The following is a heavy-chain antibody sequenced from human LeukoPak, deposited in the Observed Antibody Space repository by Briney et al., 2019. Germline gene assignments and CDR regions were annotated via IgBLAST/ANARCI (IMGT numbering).Heavy chain of an antibody. V-gene: IGHV3-23*01. Sequence: GGSLRLAWAAAGFTVSTDAIRWVRQTPRKGLGWVAATSRSDAGTNNADTVRGRFTISRDNSKNTLYLQMNSLRAEDTAVYYCAKRRGLEVLYYYYMDVWGKGTTVTVSS. D-gene: IGHD1-7*01. J-gene: IGHJ6*03. CDR2: TSRSDAGT. CDR3: AKRRGLEVLYYYYMDV. CDR1: GFTVSTDA.